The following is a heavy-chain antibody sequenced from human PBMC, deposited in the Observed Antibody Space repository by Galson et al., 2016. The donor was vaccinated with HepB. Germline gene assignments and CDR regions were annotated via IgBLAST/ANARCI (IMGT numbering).Heavy chain of an antibody. CDR3: AKVLGIAISGVTVYTFDH. J-gene: IGHJ4*02. Sequence: SLRLSCAASGFTFSSYAMSWVRQAPGKGLEWVSSIGDSGGDVYYADSVKGRFTISRDSSKSTLSLQTDSLRAEDTAVYYCAKVLGIAISGVTVYTFDHWGQGTLVTVSS. CDR2: IGDSGGDV. D-gene: IGHD3-3*01. CDR1: GFTFSSYA. V-gene: IGHV3-23*01.